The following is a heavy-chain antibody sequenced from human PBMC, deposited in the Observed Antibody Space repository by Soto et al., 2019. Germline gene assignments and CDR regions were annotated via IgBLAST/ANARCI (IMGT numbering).Heavy chain of an antibody. CDR2: IYYSGRT. Sequence: QVQLQESGPGLVKPSQTLSLTCTVSGGSISSGGYYWSWIRQHPGKGLEWIGYIYYSGRTYYNPSLKSRVTISVDTSKNQFSLKLSSVTAADTAVYYCARTGAIAEITGTRTWGQGTLVTVSS. D-gene: IGHD1-7*01. J-gene: IGHJ5*02. V-gene: IGHV4-31*03. CDR1: GGSISSGGYY. CDR3: ARTGAIAEITGTRT.